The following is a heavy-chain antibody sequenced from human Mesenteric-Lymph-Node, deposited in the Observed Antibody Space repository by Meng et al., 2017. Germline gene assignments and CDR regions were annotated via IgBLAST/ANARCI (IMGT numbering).Heavy chain of an antibody. Sequence: GGSLRLSCAASGFTFSSYEMNWVRQGPGKGLEWVTCISSGGDFIKYTDSVKGRFTISRDNAKKSLYLQMNSLRAEDTAVYYCAKKLSGSGWYFDYWGQGTLVTVSS. D-gene: IGHD6-19*01. V-gene: IGHV3-48*03. CDR1: GFTFSSYE. CDR3: AKKLSGSGWYFDY. CDR2: ISSGGDFI. J-gene: IGHJ4*02.